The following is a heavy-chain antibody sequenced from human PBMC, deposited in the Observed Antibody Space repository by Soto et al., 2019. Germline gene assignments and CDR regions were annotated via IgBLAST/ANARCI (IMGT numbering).Heavy chain of an antibody. CDR1: GGSINSYY. J-gene: IGHJ5*02. D-gene: IGHD6-13*01. CDR3: ARGAPAGYITSWYWFDP. CDR2: IYYSGST. Sequence: SSETLSLTCTVSGGSINSYYWSWIRQPPGKGLEWIGYIYYSGSTNYNPSLKSRVTISVDTSKNQFSLKLTSVTAADTAMYYCARGAPAGYITSWYWFDPWGQGALVTV. V-gene: IGHV4-59*01.